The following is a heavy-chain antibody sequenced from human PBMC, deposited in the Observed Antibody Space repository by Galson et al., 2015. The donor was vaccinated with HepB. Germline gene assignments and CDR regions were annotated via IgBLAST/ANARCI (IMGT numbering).Heavy chain of an antibody. V-gene: IGHV1-2*02. CDR3: ARPSYSYDSRGPHTWFDP. CDR1: GYSFADYY. D-gene: IGHD3-22*01. Sequence: SVKVSCKASGYSFADYYIHWVRQAPGQGLEWMAWINPNTGGTNSAQRFQGRVTLTRNTSITTAYMELTSLRPDDTAVYFCARPSYSYDSRGPHTWFDPWGQGTLVTVSS. CDR2: INPNTGGT. J-gene: IGHJ5*02.